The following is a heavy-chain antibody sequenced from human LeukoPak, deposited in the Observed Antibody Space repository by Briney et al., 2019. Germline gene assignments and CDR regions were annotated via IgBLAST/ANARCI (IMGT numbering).Heavy chain of an antibody. V-gene: IGHV3-53*01. J-gene: IGHJ4*02. CDR2: IYSGGTT. CDR1: GFTVSGNY. D-gene: IGHD1/OR15-1a*01. Sequence: GGSLRLSCAVSGFTVSGNYMSWVRQAPGKGLEWVSLIYSGGTTYYADSVKGRFTISRDNSKNTLYLQMNSLRAEDTAVYYCAREKLGVGTAFDYWGQGTLVTVSS. CDR3: AREKLGVGTAFDY.